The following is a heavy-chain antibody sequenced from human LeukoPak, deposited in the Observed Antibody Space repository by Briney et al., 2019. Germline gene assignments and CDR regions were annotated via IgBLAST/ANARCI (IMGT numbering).Heavy chain of an antibody. CDR1: GGSISSSSYY. CDR3: ARPKGDSSSSSAFDI. J-gene: IGHJ3*02. D-gene: IGHD6-6*01. Sequence: SETLSLTCTVSGGSISSSSYYWGWIRQPPGKGLEWIGSIYYSGSTYYNPSLKSRVTISVDTSKNQFSLKLSSVTAADTAVYHCARPKGDSSSSSAFDIWGQGTMVTVSS. V-gene: IGHV4-39*01. CDR2: IYYSGST.